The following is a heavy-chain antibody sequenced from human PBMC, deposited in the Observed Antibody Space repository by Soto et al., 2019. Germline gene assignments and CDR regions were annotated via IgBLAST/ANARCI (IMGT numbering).Heavy chain of an antibody. Sequence: QLQLQESGPGLVKPSETLSLTCTVSGGSISSSSYYWGWIRQPPGKGLEWIGSIYYSGSTYYNPSLKSRVTISVETSKNQFSLKLSSVTAADTAVYYCARRVRGYYGSGAPSGYFDYWGQGTLVTVSS. CDR2: IYYSGST. J-gene: IGHJ4*02. CDR3: ARRVRGYYGSGAPSGYFDY. D-gene: IGHD3-10*01. V-gene: IGHV4-39*01. CDR1: GGSISSSSYY.